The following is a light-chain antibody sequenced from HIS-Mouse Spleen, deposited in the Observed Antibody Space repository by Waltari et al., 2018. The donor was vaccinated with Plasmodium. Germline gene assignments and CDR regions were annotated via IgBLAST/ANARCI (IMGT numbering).Light chain of an antibody. CDR1: QSVSSSY. J-gene: IGKJ4*01. V-gene: IGKV3-20*01. Sequence: EIVLTQSPGTLSLSPGERATLPCRASQSVSSSYLAWYQQKPGQAPRLLSYGASSRATGIPDRFSGSGSGTDFTLTISRLEPEDFAVYYCQQYGSSPQITFGGGTKVEIK. CDR2: GAS. CDR3: QQYGSSPQIT.